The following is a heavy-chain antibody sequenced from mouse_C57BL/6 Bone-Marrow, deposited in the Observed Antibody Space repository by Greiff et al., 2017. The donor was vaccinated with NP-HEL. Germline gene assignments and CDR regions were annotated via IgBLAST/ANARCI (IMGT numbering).Heavy chain of an antibody. CDR1: GYTFTSYG. Sequence: VQLQQSGAELARPGASVKLSCKASGYTFTSYGISWVKQRTGQGLEWIGEIYPRSGNTYYNEKFKGKATLTADKSSSTACMELRSLTSEDSAVYFCARRWLLLFSWFAYWGQGTLVTVSA. D-gene: IGHD2-3*01. V-gene: IGHV1-81*01. J-gene: IGHJ3*01. CDR2: IYPRSGNT. CDR3: ARRWLLLFSWFAY.